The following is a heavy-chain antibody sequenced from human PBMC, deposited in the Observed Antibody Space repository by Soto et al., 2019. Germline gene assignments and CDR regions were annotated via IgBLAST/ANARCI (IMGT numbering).Heavy chain of an antibody. CDR1: VGTFSSYA. CDR2: IIPIFGTA. J-gene: IGHJ4*02. D-gene: IGHD3-22*01. V-gene: IGHV1-69*01. Sequence: QVQRVQSGAEVKKPGSSVKVSCKASVGTFSSYAISWVRQAPGQGLEWMGGIIPIFGTANYAQKFQGRVTITADESTSTAYMELSSLRSEDTTVYYCARDLYYDSSGLGDYWGQGTLVTVSS. CDR3: ARDLYYDSSGLGDY.